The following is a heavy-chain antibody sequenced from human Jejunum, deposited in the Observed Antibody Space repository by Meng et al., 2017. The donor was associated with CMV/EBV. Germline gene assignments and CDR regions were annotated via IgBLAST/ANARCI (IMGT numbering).Heavy chain of an antibody. CDR1: GYTFTSYA. Sequence: QVQLVESGCGVKKPGASVKVSCKASGYTFTSYAIHWVRQAPGQRLEWMGWINGGNGKTKYSQKFQGRVTITRDTSASTAYMELSSLRSEDTAVYYCARDVVVPAALTVRIDYWGQGTLVTVSS. V-gene: IGHV1-3*01. D-gene: IGHD2-2*01. CDR3: ARDVVVPAALTVRIDY. J-gene: IGHJ4*02. CDR2: INGGNGKT.